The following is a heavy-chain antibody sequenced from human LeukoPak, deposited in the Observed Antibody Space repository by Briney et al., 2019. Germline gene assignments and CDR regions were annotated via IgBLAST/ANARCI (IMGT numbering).Heavy chain of an antibody. CDR1: GGSISSYY. V-gene: IGHV4-34*01. Sequence: SETLSLTCTVSGGSISSYYWSWIRQPPGRGLEWIGESNHSGSTKYNPSLKSRVTISVDTSKNQFSLKLSFVTAADTAAYYCARDLHFDLWGQGTLVTVSS. J-gene: IGHJ4*02. CDR2: SNHSGST. CDR3: ARDLHFDL.